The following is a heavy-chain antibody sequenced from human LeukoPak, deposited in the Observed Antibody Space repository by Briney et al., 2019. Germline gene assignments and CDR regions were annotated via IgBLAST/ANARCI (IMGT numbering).Heavy chain of an antibody. Sequence: ASVKVSCKASGYTFASYAMNWVRQAPGQGLEWMGWIDTNTGNPTYAQGFTGRFVFSLDTSVSTAYLQISSLKAGDTAVYYCASSSGWHGEVEYYFDYWGQGTLVTVSS. J-gene: IGHJ4*02. CDR1: GYTFASYA. D-gene: IGHD6-19*01. CDR3: ASSSGWHGEVEYYFDY. V-gene: IGHV7-4-1*02. CDR2: IDTNTGNP.